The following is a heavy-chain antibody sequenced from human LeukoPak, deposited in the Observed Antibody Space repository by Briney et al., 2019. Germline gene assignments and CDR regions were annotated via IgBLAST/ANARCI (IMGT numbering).Heavy chain of an antibody. V-gene: IGHV3-48*03. CDR2: INNGGSII. Sequence: GGSLRLSCAASGFTISSYEMNWVRQAPGKGLEWVSYINNGGSIIYYADSVKGRFTISRDNAKNSLYLQMNSLRAEDTAVYYCARQGLSGYAFDIWGQGTMVTVSS. CDR1: GFTISSYE. CDR3: ARQGLSGYAFDI. D-gene: IGHD3-22*01. J-gene: IGHJ3*02.